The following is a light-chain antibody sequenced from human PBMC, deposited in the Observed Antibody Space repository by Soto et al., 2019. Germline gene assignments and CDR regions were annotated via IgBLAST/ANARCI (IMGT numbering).Light chain of an antibody. Sequence: QSALTQPASVSGPPGQSIAISCTGTSSDVGAYNYVSWYQHHPGKVPKVLIYEVNNRTPGVSNRFSCSKSGNTASLTISGLQAEDEADYYCSSYTNMDTWVFGGGTKLTVL. J-gene: IGLJ3*02. CDR2: EVN. V-gene: IGLV2-14*01. CDR3: SSYTNMDTWV. CDR1: SSDVGAYNY.